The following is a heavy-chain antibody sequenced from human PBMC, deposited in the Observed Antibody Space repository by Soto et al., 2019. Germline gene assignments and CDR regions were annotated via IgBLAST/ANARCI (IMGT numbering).Heavy chain of an antibody. Sequence: VQLVESGGGVVQPGKSLRLSCAAFGFTFSSYSMNWVRQAPGKGLEWVSYISSSSSTIYYADSVKGRFTISRDNAKNSLYLQMNSLRDEDTAVYYCARDDGRVVTANYYYYGMDVWGQGTTVTVSS. J-gene: IGHJ6*02. CDR2: ISSSSSTI. CDR1: GFTFSSYS. D-gene: IGHD2-21*02. CDR3: ARDDGRVVTANYYYYGMDV. V-gene: IGHV3-48*02.